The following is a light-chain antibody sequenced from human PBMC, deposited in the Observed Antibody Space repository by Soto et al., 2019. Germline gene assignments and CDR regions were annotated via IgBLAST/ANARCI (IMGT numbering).Light chain of an antibody. Sequence: EIVMTHSPATLSVSPLSTATLSFSSSQSVSSNLARYQQKPGQAPRLLIYGASTRATGIPARFSGSGSGTEFTLTISSLQSEDFAVYYCKQYGSSGKFGQGTKVDIK. CDR3: KQYGSSGK. J-gene: IGKJ1*01. V-gene: IGKV3-15*01. CDR1: QSVSSN. CDR2: GAS.